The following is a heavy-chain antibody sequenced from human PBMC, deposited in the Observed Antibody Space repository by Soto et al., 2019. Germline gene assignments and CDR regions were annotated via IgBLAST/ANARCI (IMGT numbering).Heavy chain of an antibody. J-gene: IGHJ3*02. CDR2: IYHSGST. D-gene: IGHD2-15*01. CDR3: AREPLGYCSGGSCYGAFDI. CDR1: SGSISSSNW. Sequence: SGSISSSNWWSWVRQPPGKGLEWIGEIYHSGSTNYNPSLKSRVTISVDKSKNQFSLKLSSVTAADTAVYYCAREPLGYCSGGSCYGAFDIWGQGTMVTVSS. V-gene: IGHV4-4*02.